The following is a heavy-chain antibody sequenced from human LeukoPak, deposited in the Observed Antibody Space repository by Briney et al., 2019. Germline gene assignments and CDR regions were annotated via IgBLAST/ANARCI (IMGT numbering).Heavy chain of an antibody. D-gene: IGHD4-17*01. CDR3: GKDPNGDYVGAFDF. CDR1: GFTFSDYA. Sequence: GGSLRLSCAASGFTFSDYALIWVRQAPGKGLEWISAIRGTGGTTYYADSVKGRCTISRDNSRNTGYLQMNSLRAEDTALYFCGKDPNGDYVGAFDFWGPGTMVTVSS. V-gene: IGHV3-23*01. CDR2: IRGTGGTT. J-gene: IGHJ3*01.